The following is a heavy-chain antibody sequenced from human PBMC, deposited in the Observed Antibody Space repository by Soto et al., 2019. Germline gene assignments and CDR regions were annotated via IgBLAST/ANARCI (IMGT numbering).Heavy chain of an antibody. J-gene: IGHJ5*02. D-gene: IGHD4-17*01. CDR3: ASHGSGDYFWFDH. Sequence: EGQLVESGGGLVQPGGSLRLSCAASGFTFSNFWVHWVRQAPGKGLVWVSRASPDGRSTSYADSVKGRFTISRDNAKNMLYMEMNSLRAEDTAVYYCASHGSGDYFWFDHWGQGTLVTVSS. CDR2: ASPDGRST. V-gene: IGHV3-74*01. CDR1: GFTFSNFW.